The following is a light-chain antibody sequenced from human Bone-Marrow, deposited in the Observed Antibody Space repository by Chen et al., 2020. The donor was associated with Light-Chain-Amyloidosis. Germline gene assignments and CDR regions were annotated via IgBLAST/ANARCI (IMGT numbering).Light chain of an antibody. CDR3: QVWDRSSDRPV. V-gene: IGLV3-21*02. CDR1: NIESTS. J-gene: IGLJ3*02. CDR2: DDS. Sequence: SYVLTQPSSVSVAPGQTATIACGGNNIESTSVHWYQQTPGQAPLLVVYDDSDRPSGIPGRVSGSNAGNTAALTISRVEAGDEADYYCQVWDRSSDRPVFGGGTKLTVL.